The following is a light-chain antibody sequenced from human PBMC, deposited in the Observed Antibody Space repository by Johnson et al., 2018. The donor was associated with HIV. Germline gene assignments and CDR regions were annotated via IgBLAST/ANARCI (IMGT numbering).Light chain of an antibody. Sequence: QSVLTQPPSVSAAPGQKVTISCSGSSSNIGNNYVSWYQQLPGTAPKLLIYDNNKRPSGIPDRFSGSKYGTSATLGLTRLQTGDEADYYCGTWDSSLSAYVFGTGTKVTVL. CDR2: DNN. CDR1: SSNIGNNY. V-gene: IGLV1-51*01. CDR3: GTWDSSLSAYV. J-gene: IGLJ1*01.